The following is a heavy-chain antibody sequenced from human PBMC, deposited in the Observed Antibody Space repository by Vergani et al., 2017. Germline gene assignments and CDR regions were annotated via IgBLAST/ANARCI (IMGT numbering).Heavy chain of an antibody. CDR1: GASVSSNSAA. CDR3: ARDQSRGWLLTEDNWFDP. V-gene: IGHV6-1*01. CDR2: TYYRSKWYN. D-gene: IGHD1-14*01. Sequence: QVQLQQSGPGLVKPSQTLSLTCAISGASVSSNSAARNWIRQSPSRGLEWLGRTYYRSKWYNDYAVSVKSRITINPDTSKNQYSLQLNSVTPEDTAVYYCARDQSRGWLLTEDNWFDPWGQGTLVTVSS. J-gene: IGHJ5*02.